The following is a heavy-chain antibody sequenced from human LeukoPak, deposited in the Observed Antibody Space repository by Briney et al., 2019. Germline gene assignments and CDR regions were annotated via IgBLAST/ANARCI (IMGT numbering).Heavy chain of an antibody. Sequence: GASVKVSCKASGYTFGSDDINWVRQATGQGLEWMGWINPNNGNLGYAQKFQGRVTITRNTSISTAYMELSSLRSEDTAVYYCARGEGHYYYYMDVWGKGTTVTVSS. CDR1: GYTFGSDD. J-gene: IGHJ6*03. CDR2: INPNNGNL. CDR3: ARGEGHYYYYMDV. V-gene: IGHV1-8*03.